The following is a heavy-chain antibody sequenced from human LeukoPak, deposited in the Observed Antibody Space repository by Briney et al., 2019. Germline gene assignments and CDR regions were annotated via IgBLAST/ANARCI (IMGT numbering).Heavy chain of an antibody. J-gene: IGHJ6*03. Sequence: PSQTLSLTCTVSGGSISSGDYYWSWIRQPPGKGLEWIAYIYYSGSTNYNPSLKSRVTISVDTSKNQFSLKLSSVTAADTAVYYCARGLQPAYYYYYMDVWGKGTTVTVSS. CDR1: GGSISSGDYY. CDR3: ARGLQPAYYYYYMDV. V-gene: IGHV4-61*08. CDR2: IYYSGST. D-gene: IGHD6-13*01.